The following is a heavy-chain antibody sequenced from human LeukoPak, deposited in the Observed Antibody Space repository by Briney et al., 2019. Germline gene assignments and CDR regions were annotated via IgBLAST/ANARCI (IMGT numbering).Heavy chain of an antibody. V-gene: IGHV3-48*03. J-gene: IGHJ4*02. Sequence: GGSLRLSCAASGFTFSSYEMNWVRQAPGKGPEWVSYISSSGSTIYYADSVKGRFTISRDNAKNSLYLQMNSLRAEDTAVYYCARGPSYYDSSGRLDYWGQGTLVTVSS. D-gene: IGHD3-22*01. CDR1: GFTFSSYE. CDR3: ARGPSYYDSSGRLDY. CDR2: ISSSGSTI.